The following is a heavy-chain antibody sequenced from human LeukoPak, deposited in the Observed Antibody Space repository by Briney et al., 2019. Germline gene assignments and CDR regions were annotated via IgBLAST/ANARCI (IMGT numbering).Heavy chain of an antibody. Sequence: GGSLRLSCAASGFTFSSYWMSWVRQPPGKGLEWVANINQDGSEKYYVDSVKGRFTISRDNAKDSLYLQMNSLRAEDTAVYYCARGMSTGEYWGQGTLVTVSS. CDR3: ARGMSTGEY. J-gene: IGHJ4*02. CDR1: GFTFSSYW. V-gene: IGHV3-7*04. CDR2: INQDGSEK. D-gene: IGHD3-16*01.